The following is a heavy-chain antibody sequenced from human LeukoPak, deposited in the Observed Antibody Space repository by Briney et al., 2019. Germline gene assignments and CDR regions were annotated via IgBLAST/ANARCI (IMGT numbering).Heavy chain of an antibody. V-gene: IGHV4-61*09. CDR2: IYISGNT. CDR3: ARGPTYSSSWYVLDY. D-gene: IGHD6-13*01. CDR1: GGSISSGSYY. Sequence: PSQTLSLTCIVSGGSISSGSYYWSWIRQPAGKGLEWIGHIYISGNTNYNPSLKSRVTISVDTSKNQFSLKLSSVTAADTAVYYCARGPTYSSSWYVLDYWGQGTLVTVSS. J-gene: IGHJ4*02.